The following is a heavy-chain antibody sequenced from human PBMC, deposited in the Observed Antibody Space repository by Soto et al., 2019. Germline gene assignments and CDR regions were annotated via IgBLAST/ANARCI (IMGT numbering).Heavy chain of an antibody. J-gene: IGHJ5*02. V-gene: IGHV1-2*02. D-gene: IGHD2-2*03. Sequence: GASVKVSCKASGYTFTGYYMHWVRQAPGQGLEWMGWINPNSGGTNYAQKFQGRVTMTRDTSISTAYMELSRLRSDDTAAYYCARDPLDIVVVPAADTGGWFDPWGQGTLVTVSS. CDR2: INPNSGGT. CDR1: GYTFTGYY. CDR3: ARDPLDIVVVPAADTGGWFDP.